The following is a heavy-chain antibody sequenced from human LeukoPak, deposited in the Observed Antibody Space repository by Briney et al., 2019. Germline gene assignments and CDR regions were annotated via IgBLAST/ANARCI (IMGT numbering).Heavy chain of an antibody. D-gene: IGHD1-26*01. CDR1: AFTFHKFW. J-gene: IGHJ3*01. CDR3: ATLVQWEQDRPSEVFDL. V-gene: IGHV3-7*01. Sequence: EGSLRLSCAASAFTFHKFWMSWVRQTPGKGLEWVANIKQDGGEKNYVESVKGRFSISRDNAKNSVYLQMNSLRAEDTAVYYCATLVQWEQDRPSEVFDLWGQGARVTVSS. CDR2: IKQDGGEK.